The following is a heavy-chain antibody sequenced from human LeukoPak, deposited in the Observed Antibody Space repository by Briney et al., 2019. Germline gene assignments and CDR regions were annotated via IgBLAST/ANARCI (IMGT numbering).Heavy chain of an antibody. CDR2: IRYDGNNE. CDR1: GFTFSSNG. V-gene: IGHV3-30*02. CDR3: AKDWGSSSLYLVN. J-gene: IGHJ4*02. Sequence: GGSLRLSCAASGFTFSSNGMHWVRQAPGKGLEWVAFIRYDGNNEKYADSVKGRFTTSRDNSKNTLSLQMNSLRAEDTAVYFCAKDWGSSSLYLVNWGQGTLVTVSS. D-gene: IGHD6-6*01.